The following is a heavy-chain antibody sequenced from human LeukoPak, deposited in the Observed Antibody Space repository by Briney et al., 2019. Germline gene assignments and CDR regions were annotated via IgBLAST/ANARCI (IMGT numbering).Heavy chain of an antibody. CDR2: INPNTGGT. D-gene: IGHD6-19*01. J-gene: IGHJ4*02. CDR1: GYTFTGYY. Sequence: ASVKVSCKASGYTFTGYYIHLVRQAPGQGLEWMGWINPNTGGTNYAQKFQGWVTMTRDTSISTAYMELSRLTSDDTAVYYCARSSGWYDTDYWGQGTLVTVSS. CDR3: ARSSGWYDTDY. V-gene: IGHV1-2*04.